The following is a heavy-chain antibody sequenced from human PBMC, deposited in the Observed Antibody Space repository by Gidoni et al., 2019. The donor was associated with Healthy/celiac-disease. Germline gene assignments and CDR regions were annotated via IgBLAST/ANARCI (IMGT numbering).Heavy chain of an antibody. CDR1: CGTFSSYA. D-gene: IGHD3-22*01. V-gene: IGHV1-69*06. CDR3: ARGYYDSSGYSYDAFDI. CDR2: IIPIFGTA. Sequence: QVQLVQSGAEVKKPGSSVKVSCKASCGTFSSYAISWVRQAPGQGLEWMGGIIPIFGTANYAQKFQGRVTITADKSTSTAYMELSSLRSEDTAVYYCARGYYDSSGYSYDAFDIWGQGTMVTVSS. J-gene: IGHJ3*02.